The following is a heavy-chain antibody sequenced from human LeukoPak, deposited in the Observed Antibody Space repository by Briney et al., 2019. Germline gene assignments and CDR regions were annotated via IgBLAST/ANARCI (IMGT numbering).Heavy chain of an antibody. CDR3: ATTRPYGTTWAGAFED. D-gene: IGHD6-19*01. Sequence: GGSLRLSCAASEFTLSTHGLSWVRQAPGKRLEWVSTVTSRRGTHYTDSVQGRFITSRDNSENTFVLEMNSLRAEDTAVYYCATTRPYGTTWAGAFEDWGQGTPVTVSS. CDR2: VTSRRGT. J-gene: IGHJ4*01. V-gene: IGHV3-23*01. CDR1: EFTLSTHG.